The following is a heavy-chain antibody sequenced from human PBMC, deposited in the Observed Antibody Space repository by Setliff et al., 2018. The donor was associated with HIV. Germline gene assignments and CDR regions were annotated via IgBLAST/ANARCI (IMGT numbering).Heavy chain of an antibody. D-gene: IGHD3-10*01. J-gene: IGHJ4*02. CDR1: GFTFRSYE. V-gene: IGHV3-48*03. CDR2: INSRGDSD. Sequence: GGSLRLSCAVSGFTFRSYEMSWVRQAPGKGLECISYINSRGDSDHYADSVKGRFTISRDNAKSSLSLQMHNLRAEDTATYYCARNWDFYNSGSLVFDYWGQGTLVTVS. CDR3: ARNWDFYNSGSLVFDY.